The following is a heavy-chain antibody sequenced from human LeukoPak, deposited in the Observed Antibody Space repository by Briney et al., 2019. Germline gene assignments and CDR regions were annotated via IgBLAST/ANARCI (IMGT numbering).Heavy chain of an antibody. CDR1: GGSISSGGYY. Sequence: SQTLSLTCTVSGGSISSGGYYWSWIRQPPGKGLEWIGYIYHSGSTYYNPSLKSRVTISVDRSKNQFSLKLSSVTAADTAVYYCAREGGYCSSTSCYTIDYWGQGTLVTVSS. J-gene: IGHJ4*02. CDR3: AREGGYCSSTSCYTIDY. CDR2: IYHSGST. D-gene: IGHD2-2*02. V-gene: IGHV4-30-2*01.